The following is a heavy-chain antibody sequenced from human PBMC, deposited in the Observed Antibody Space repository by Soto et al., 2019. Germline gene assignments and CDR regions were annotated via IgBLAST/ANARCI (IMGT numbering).Heavy chain of an antibody. CDR3: AKDFSHKFYYFGS. CDR1: GFMFSNYG. CDR2: VSYDGSDK. J-gene: IGHJ4*02. Sequence: LRLSCEASGFMFSNYGMHWVRQAPGKGLEWVAVVSYDGSDKHYADSVKGRFTISRDNSNNTVFLQINSPRPEDTAIYYCAKDFSHKFYYFGSCGQGTPVTVSS. D-gene: IGHD1-26*01. V-gene: IGHV3-30*18.